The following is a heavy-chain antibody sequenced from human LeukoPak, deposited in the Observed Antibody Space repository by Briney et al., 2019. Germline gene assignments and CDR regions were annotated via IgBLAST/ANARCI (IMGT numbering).Heavy chain of an antibody. Sequence: ASVKVSCKASGYTFTTYYIHWVRQAPGQGLEWMGLINATGGSTTYAQKFQGRVTMTRDTSTSTVYMELSSLRSEDTAVYYCARLWSDSSGYYLDYWGQGTLVTVSS. D-gene: IGHD3-22*01. CDR1: GYTFTTYY. J-gene: IGHJ4*02. CDR3: ARLWSDSSGYYLDY. V-gene: IGHV1-46*01. CDR2: INATGGST.